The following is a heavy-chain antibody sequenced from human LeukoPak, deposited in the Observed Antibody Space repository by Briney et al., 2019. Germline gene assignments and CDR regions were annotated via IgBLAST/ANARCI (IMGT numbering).Heavy chain of an antibody. Sequence: GGSLRLSCAASGFALSSYAMSWVRQAPGKGLEWVSATSSSDAGTYHAESVRGRFTISRDNSKGTVYLQMNSLRPEDTAVYYCAKDDAWLQFGDWGRGTLVTVSS. V-gene: IGHV3-23*01. CDR3: AKDDAWLQFGD. D-gene: IGHD5-24*01. J-gene: IGHJ4*02. CDR2: TSSSDAGT. CDR1: GFALSSYA.